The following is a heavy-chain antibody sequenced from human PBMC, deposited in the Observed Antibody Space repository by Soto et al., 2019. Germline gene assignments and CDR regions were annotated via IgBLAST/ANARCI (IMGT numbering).Heavy chain of an antibody. CDR3: ARRERGTRRNWFDP. CDR1: GGSISSSSYY. D-gene: IGHD7-27*01. Sequence: PSETLSLTCTVSGGSISSSSYYWGWIRQPPGKGLEWIGSIYYSGSTYYNPSLKSRVTISVDTSKNQFSLKLSSVTAADTAVYYCARRERGTRRNWFDPWGQGTLVTVS. J-gene: IGHJ5*02. CDR2: IYYSGST. V-gene: IGHV4-39*01.